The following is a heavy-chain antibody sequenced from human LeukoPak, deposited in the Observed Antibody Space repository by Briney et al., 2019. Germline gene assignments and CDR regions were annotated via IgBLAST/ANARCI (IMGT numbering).Heavy chain of an antibody. CDR2: INTNTGNP. D-gene: IGHD5-12*01. CDR3: ARETGYSGYEEWYYYYYYMDV. Sequence: ASVKVSCKASGYTFTSYAMNWVRQAPGQGLEWMGWINTNTGNPTYAQGFTGRFVFSLDTSVSTAYLQISSLKAEDTAVYYCARETGYSGYEEWYYYYYYMDVWGKGTTVTVSS. J-gene: IGHJ6*03. V-gene: IGHV7-4-1*02. CDR1: GYTFTSYA.